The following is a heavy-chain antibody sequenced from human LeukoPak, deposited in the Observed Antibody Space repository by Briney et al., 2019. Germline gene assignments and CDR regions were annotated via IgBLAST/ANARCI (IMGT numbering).Heavy chain of an antibody. Sequence: GGSLRLSCAASGFTFSSYSMNWVRQAPGKGLEWVSYISSSSSTIYYADSVKGRFTISRDNSKNTLYLQMNSLRAEDTAVYYCASEWRNWGRGTLVTVSS. CDR3: ASEWRN. V-gene: IGHV3-48*01. CDR1: GFTFSSYS. D-gene: IGHD3-3*01. CDR2: ISSSSSTI. J-gene: IGHJ4*02.